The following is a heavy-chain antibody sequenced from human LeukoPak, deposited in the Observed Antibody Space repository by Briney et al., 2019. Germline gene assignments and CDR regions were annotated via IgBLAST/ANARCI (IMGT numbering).Heavy chain of an antibody. D-gene: IGHD6-19*01. CDR1: GFTFSNYW. Sequence: GGSLRLSCAAPGFTFSNYWMHWVRQAPGKGLVWVSRINSDGTDTTYADSVRGRFTISRDNAKNTLYLQMDSLRAEDTAVYYCARDSRTSGWYGPASWGQGTLVTVSS. J-gene: IGHJ5*02. CDR3: ARDSRTSGWYGPAS. CDR2: INSDGTDT. V-gene: IGHV3-74*01.